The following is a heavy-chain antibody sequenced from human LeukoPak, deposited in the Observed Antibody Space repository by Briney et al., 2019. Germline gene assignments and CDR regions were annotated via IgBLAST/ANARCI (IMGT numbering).Heavy chain of an antibody. D-gene: IGHD1-1*01. CDR1: SGSTSSYF. CDR3: ARGQLGLSYFDY. CDR2: IHYSGST. Sequence: PSETLSLTCTVSSGSTSSYFWTWIRQPPGKGLEWIGYIHYSGSTNYNPSLKSRVTISVDTSKNQFSLKPISVTAADTAVYYCARGQLGLSYFDYWGQGTLVTVSS. J-gene: IGHJ4*02. V-gene: IGHV4-59*01.